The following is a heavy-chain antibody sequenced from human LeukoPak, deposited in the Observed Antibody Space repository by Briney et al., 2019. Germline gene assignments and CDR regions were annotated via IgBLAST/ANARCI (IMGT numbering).Heavy chain of an antibody. V-gene: IGHV3-66*01. Sequence: GGSLRLSCAASGFTVSNNYMNWVRQAPGKGLEWVSILYSGGDIYYADSVKGRFTISRDNSKNTLYLQMNSLRAEGTAVYYCARDQVVRGVIVSHDYWGQGTLVTVSS. CDR3: ARDQVVRGVIVSHDY. CDR1: GFTVSNNY. J-gene: IGHJ4*02. D-gene: IGHD3-10*01. CDR2: LYSGGDI.